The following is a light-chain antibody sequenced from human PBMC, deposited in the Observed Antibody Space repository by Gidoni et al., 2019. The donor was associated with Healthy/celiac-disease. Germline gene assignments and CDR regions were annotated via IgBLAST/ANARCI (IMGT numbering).Light chain of an antibody. J-gene: IGKJ4*01. V-gene: IGKV4-1*01. CDR2: WAS. CDR3: QQYYSTPLT. Sequence: DIVMTQSSDSLAVSLGEWATINCKSSQSVLYSSNTKNYLAWYQQKPGQPPKLLIYWASTREAGVPDRFSGGGSGTDFTLTISRLQAEDVAVYYCQQYYSTPLTFGGGTKVEIK. CDR1: QSVLYSSNTKNY.